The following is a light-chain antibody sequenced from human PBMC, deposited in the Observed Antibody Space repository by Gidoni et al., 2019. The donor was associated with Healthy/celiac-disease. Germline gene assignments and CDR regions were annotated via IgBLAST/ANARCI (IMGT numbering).Light chain of an antibody. CDR3: NSRDSSGNHLV. CDR1: SRRSYY. J-gene: IGLJ2*01. V-gene: IGLV3-19*01. CDR2: SKN. Sequence: SELTQDPAVSVALGQTVRITCQGDSRRSYYASWYQQKPGQAPVLVIYSKNNRPSGIPDRFSGSSSGNTASLTITGAQAEDEADYYCNSRDSSGNHLVFGGGTKLTVL.